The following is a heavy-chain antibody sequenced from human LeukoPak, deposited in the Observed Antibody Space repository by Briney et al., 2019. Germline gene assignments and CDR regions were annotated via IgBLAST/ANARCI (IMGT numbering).Heavy chain of an antibody. V-gene: IGHV3-30-3*01. J-gene: IGHJ6*03. D-gene: IGHD1-26*01. CDR2: ISYDGSNK. Sequence: GGSLRLSCAASGFTFSSYAMHWVRQAPGKGLEWVAVISYDGSNKYYADSVKGRFTISRDNSKNTLYLQMNSLRAEDTAVYYCARDRPNKGGYYYYYMDVWGKGTTVTVSS. CDR1: GFTFSSYA. CDR3: ARDRPNKGGYYYYYMDV.